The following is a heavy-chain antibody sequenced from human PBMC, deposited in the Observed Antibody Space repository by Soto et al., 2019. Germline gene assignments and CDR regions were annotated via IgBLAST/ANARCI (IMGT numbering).Heavy chain of an antibody. CDR1: GFTFSSYS. CDR3: ARDGKEAAAGTWFVDYYYGMDV. Sequence: GGSLRLSCAASGFTFSSYSMNWVRQAPGKGLEWVSSISSSSSYIYYADSVKGRFTISRDNAKNSLYLQMNSLRAEDTAVYYCARDGKEAAAGTWFVDYYYGMDVWGQGTTVTVSS. V-gene: IGHV3-21*01. J-gene: IGHJ6*02. D-gene: IGHD6-13*01. CDR2: ISSSSSYI.